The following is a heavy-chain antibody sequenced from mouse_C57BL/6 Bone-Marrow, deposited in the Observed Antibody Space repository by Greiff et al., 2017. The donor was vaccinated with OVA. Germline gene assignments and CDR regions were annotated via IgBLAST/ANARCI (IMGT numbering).Heavy chain of an antibody. CDR1: GFTFSSYG. D-gene: IGHD2-5*01. V-gene: IGHV5-6*01. CDR3: AIHVRPLSSNSYFDY. CDR2: ISSGGSYT. J-gene: IGHJ2*01. Sequence: EVNVVESGGDLVKPGGSLKLSCAASGFTFSSYGMSWVRQTPDKRLEWVATISSGGSYTYYPDSVKGRFTISRANAKNTLYLQMSRLKSEDTAMDYCAIHVRPLSSNSYFDYWGQGTTLTVSS.